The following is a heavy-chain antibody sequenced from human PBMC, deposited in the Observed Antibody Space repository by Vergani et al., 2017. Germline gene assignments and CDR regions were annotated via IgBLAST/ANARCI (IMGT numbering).Heavy chain of an antibody. Sequence: QVQLQESGPGLVKPSQTLSLTCTVSGGSISSGGYYWSWIRQHPGKGLEWIGYIYYSGSTYYNPSLKSRVTISVDTSKNQFSLKLSSVTAADTAVYYCAKTPRGSLKLYDSSGYFHPGEYWYFDLWGRGTLVTVSS. D-gene: IGHD3-22*01. CDR1: GGSISSGGYY. CDR2: IYYSGST. CDR3: AKTPRGSLKLYDSSGYFHPGEYWYFDL. V-gene: IGHV4-31*03. J-gene: IGHJ2*01.